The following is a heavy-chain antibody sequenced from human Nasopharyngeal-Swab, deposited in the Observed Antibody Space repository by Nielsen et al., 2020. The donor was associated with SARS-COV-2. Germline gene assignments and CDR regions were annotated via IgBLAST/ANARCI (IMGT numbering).Heavy chain of an antibody. CDR1: GFTFGSYW. CDR3: AKERDISRCCYWAS. D-gene: IGHD3-22*01. V-gene: IGHV3-7*05. Sequence: GGSLRLSCATSGFTFGSYWMSWVRQAPGRGLEWVANIKEDGSEKYYVDSVKGRFIISRDNAKTALYLQMNSLRVDDTAVYYCAKERDISRCCYWASWGQGTLVTVSS. CDR2: IKEDGSEK. J-gene: IGHJ5*02.